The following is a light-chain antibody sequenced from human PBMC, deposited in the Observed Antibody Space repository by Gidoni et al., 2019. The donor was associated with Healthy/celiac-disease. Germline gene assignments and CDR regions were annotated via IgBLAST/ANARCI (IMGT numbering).Light chain of an antibody. CDR1: SLRSYY. V-gene: IGLV3-19*01. CDR2: GKN. CDR3: NSRDSSGNHLNWV. J-gene: IGLJ3*02. Sequence: SSELTQDPAVSVAFGPTVRITCQGDSLRSYYASWYQQKPGQAPVLVIYGKNNRPSGIPDRFSGSSSGNTASWTITGAQAEDEADYYCNSRDSSGNHLNWVFGGGTKLTVL.